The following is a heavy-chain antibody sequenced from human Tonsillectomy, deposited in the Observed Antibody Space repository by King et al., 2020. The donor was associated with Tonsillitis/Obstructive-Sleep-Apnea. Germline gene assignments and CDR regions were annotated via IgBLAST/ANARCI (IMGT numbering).Heavy chain of an antibody. D-gene: IGHD1-14*01. J-gene: IGHJ6*03. CDR1: GGSISSYY. CDR3: ARDPDDYMDV. Sequence: VQLQELGPRLVKPSETLSLTCTVSGGSISSYYWSWIRQPPGKGLEWIGYIYYSGSTHYNPSLKSRVTISVNTSTNQFSMKLISVTAADTAVYYCARDPDDYMDVWGKGTTVTVSS. CDR2: IYYSGST. V-gene: IGHV4-59*01.